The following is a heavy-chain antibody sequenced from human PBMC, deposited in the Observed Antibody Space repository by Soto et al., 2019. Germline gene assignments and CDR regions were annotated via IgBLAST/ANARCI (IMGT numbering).Heavy chain of an antibody. CDR2: INWDGRIT. V-gene: IGHV3-43*01. CDR1: GFIFDDFT. Sequence: EVHLVESGGTVIHPGGSLRLSCAAAGFIFDDFTMHWVSLLPGKCLQWVSYINWDGRITMYADSVKGRFTISRDNTNSHLYLQMISLGSEDTALYYCAKDEWAAVESPGDWGQGTLVTVSS. CDR3: AKDEWAAVESPGD. J-gene: IGHJ4*02. D-gene: IGHD6-13*01.